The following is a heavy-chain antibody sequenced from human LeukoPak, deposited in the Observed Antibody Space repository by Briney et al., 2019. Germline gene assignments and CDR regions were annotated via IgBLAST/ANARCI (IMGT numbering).Heavy chain of an antibody. V-gene: IGHV4-61*02. D-gene: IGHD6-6*01. CDR3: ARDRGRIAARWFDP. J-gene: IGHJ5*02. CDR2: IYTSGST. CDR1: GGSISSGSYY. Sequence: SETLSLTCTVSGGSISSGSYYWSWIRQPAGKGLEWIGRIYTSGSTNYNPSLKSRVTISVDKSKNQFSLKLSSVTAADTAVYYCARDRGRIAARWFDPWGQGTLVTVSS.